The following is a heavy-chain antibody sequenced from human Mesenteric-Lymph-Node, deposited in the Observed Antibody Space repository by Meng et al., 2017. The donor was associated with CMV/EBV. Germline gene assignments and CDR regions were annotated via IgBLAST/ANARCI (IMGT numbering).Heavy chain of an antibody. J-gene: IGHJ6*02. D-gene: IGHD2/OR15-2a*01. Sequence: GGSLRLSCAASGFTFSDYSINWVRQAPGKGLEWVSSISSGANNKYYADSVKGRFTISRDNAKNSVYLQMNSLRAGDTAVYFCAREKECYCDSWRAIAHWYYYYGMDVWGPGTTVTVSS. CDR2: ISSGANNK. CDR3: AREKECYCDSWRAIAHWYYYYGMDV. CDR1: GFTFSDYS. V-gene: IGHV3-21*01.